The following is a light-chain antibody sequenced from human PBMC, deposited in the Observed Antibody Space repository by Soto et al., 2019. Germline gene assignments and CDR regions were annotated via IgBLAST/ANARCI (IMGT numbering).Light chain of an antibody. V-gene: IGKV1-9*01. CDR2: DAS. CDR3: QQFNDYPIT. Sequence: IQFTPSPSSLSASVGDRGTITFRASQGISNYLAWYQQKPGKAPKVLISDASTLQSGVPSRFSGVGSGTGFTLTISSLHLEDFATYYCQQFNDYPITFGQGTRLEIK. CDR1: QGISNY. J-gene: IGKJ5*01.